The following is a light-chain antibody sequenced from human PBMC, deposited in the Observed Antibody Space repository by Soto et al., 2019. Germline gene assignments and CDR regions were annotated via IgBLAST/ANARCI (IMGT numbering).Light chain of an antibody. CDR2: EVS. CDR1: SSDVGGYNY. Sequence: QSALTQPPSASGSPGQSVTISCTGTSSDVGGYNYVSWYQQHPGKAPKLMIYEVSKRPSGVPDRSSGSKSGNTASLTVSGFQAEDEADYYCSSYAGSNNLVFGGGTKLTVL. CDR3: SSYAGSNNLV. J-gene: IGLJ2*01. V-gene: IGLV2-8*01.